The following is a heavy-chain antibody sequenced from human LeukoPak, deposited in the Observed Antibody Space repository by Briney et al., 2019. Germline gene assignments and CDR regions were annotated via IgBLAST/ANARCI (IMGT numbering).Heavy chain of an antibody. J-gene: IGHJ5*02. CDR1: GGSISSGDYY. CDR3: ARAYYDFWSGPGAPDWFDP. V-gene: IGHV4-30-4*01. CDR2: IYYSGST. D-gene: IGHD3-3*01. Sequence: SETLSLTCTVSGGSISSGDYYWSWIRQPPGKGLEWIGYIYYSGSTNYNPSLKSRVTISVDTSKNQFSLKLSSVTAADTAVYYCARAYYDFWSGPGAPDWFDPWGQGTLVTVSS.